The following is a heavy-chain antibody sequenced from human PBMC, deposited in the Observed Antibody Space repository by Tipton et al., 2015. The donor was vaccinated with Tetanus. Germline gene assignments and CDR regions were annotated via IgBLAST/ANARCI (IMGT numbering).Heavy chain of an antibody. J-gene: IGHJ4*02. V-gene: IGHV3-48*03. CDR1: GFTFSSFA. CDR3: AAGWVSHVC. CDR2: ISSPGTTK. Sequence: SLRLSCVTSGFTFSSFAMSWVRQAPGKGLEWVSYISSPGTTKYYADSVKGRFTVSSDNAKSSLNLQMNSLRDDDTAGYYCAAGWVSHVCWGQGVLVPVSS. D-gene: IGHD1-26*01.